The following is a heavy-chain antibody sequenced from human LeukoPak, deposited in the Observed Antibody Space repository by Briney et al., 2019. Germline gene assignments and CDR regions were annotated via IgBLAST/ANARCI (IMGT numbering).Heavy chain of an antibody. Sequence: SQTLSLTCAISGDSVSSNSAAWNWIRQSPSRGLEWLGRTYYRSKWYNDYAVSVKSRITINPDTSKNQFSLQLNSVTPEDTAVHYCAREKNWNYDQEYYFDYWGQGTLVTVSS. CDR1: GDSVSSNSAA. CDR2: TYYRSKWYN. CDR3: AREKNWNYDQEYYFDY. J-gene: IGHJ4*02. V-gene: IGHV6-1*01. D-gene: IGHD1-7*01.